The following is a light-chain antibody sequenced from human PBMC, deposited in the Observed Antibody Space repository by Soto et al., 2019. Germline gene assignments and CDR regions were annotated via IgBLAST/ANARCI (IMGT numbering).Light chain of an antibody. J-gene: IGKJ4*01. V-gene: IGKV1-27*01. CDR2: AAS. CDR1: QGISNY. CDR3: QKYTYNPA. Sequence: DIQMTQSPSSLSASVGDRVTITCRASQGISNYLAWYQQIPGKVPKLLISAASTLQSGVPSRFSGSGSGTDFTITISSLQPEDVATYYGQKYTYNPAFGGGTKVEIK.